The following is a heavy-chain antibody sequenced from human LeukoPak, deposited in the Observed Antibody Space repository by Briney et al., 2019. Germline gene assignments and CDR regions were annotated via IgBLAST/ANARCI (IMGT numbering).Heavy chain of an antibody. CDR3: ARGSKGTYDY. Sequence: GGSLRLSCAASGFTFSSYAMSWVRQAPGKGLEWVSAISGTGDYTYFANSVKGRFTISRDNSKNTLYLQMNSSRAGDTAIYYCARGSKGTYDYWGQGTLVTVSS. V-gene: IGHV3-23*01. J-gene: IGHJ4*02. CDR2: ISGTGDYT. CDR1: GFTFSSYA.